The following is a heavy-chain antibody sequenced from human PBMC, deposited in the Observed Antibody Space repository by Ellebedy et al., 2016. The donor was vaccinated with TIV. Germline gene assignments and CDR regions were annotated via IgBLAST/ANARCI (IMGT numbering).Heavy chain of an antibody. CDR2: FDPEDGET. J-gene: IGHJ4*02. Sequence: ASVKVSXXVSGYTLTELSMHWVRQASGKGLEWMGGFDPEDGETIYAQKFQGRVTMTEDTSTDTAYMELSSLRSEDTAVYYCATAHLEQGVYFDYWGQGTLVTVSS. CDR3: ATAHLEQGVYFDY. D-gene: IGHD1/OR15-1a*01. CDR1: GYTLTELS. V-gene: IGHV1-24*01.